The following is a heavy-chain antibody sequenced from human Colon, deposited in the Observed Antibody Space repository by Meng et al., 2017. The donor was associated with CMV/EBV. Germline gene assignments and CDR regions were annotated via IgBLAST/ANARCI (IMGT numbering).Heavy chain of an antibody. J-gene: IGHJ4*02. V-gene: IGHV4-34*01. CDR3: VRGGYSGTQTGGVQEY. CDR1: GGSFRNYY. CDR2: IHQSGIT. D-gene: IGHD5-12*01. Sequence: VQLQRWGAGLLKPSEPLSLTCVVSGGSFRNYYWSWIRQSPGKGLEWIGDIHQSGITNHNPSLKSRVTISIDTSKNQFSLKLTSVTAADTAVYYCVRGGYSGTQTGGVQEYWGQGTLVTVSS.